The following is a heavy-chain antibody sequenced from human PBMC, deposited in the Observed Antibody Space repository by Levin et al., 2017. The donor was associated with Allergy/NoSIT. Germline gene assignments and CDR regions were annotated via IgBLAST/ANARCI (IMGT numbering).Heavy chain of an antibody. J-gene: IGHJ4*02. CDR2: IYHSGST. Sequence: SETLSLTCAVSGYSISSGYYWGWIRQPPGKGLEWIGSIYHSGSTYYNPSLKSRVTISVDTSKNQFSLKLSSVTAADTAVYYCARAPAIVGAPYFDYWGQGTLVTVSS. V-gene: IGHV4-38-2*01. D-gene: IGHD1-26*01. CDR3: ARAPAIVGAPYFDY. CDR1: GYSISSGYY.